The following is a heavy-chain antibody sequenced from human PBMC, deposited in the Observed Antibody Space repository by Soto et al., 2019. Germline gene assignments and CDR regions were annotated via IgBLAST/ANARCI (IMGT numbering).Heavy chain of an antibody. CDR3: ARVNYDNGHAFDV. J-gene: IGHJ3*01. CDR1: GGTFSRHA. V-gene: IGHV1-69*01. Sequence: QVQLVQSGAEVRKPGSSVKVSCKASGGTFSRHAISWVRQAPGQGLEWMGGIIPIFGTANHAQKFQGRVTIIADESTSTVYMELRSLRSDDTAVYHCARVNYDNGHAFDVWGQGTMVTVSS. D-gene: IGHD3-22*01. CDR2: IIPIFGTA.